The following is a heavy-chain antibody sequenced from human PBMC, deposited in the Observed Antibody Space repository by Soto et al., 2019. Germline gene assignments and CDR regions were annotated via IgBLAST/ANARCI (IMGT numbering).Heavy chain of an antibody. D-gene: IGHD4-17*01. CDR3: ARDLGHYGGNSDAFDI. Sequence: QVQLVQSGAEVKKPGASVKVSCKASGYTFTSYYMHWVRQAPGQGLEWMGIINPSGGSTSYAQKFQGRVTMTRDTSTSTVYMELSSRRSEDTAVYYCARDLGHYGGNSDAFDIWGQGTMVTVSS. V-gene: IGHV1-46*01. CDR1: GYTFTSYY. CDR2: INPSGGST. J-gene: IGHJ3*02.